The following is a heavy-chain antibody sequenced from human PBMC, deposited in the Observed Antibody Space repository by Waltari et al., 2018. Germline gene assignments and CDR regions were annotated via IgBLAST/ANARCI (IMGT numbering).Heavy chain of an antibody. J-gene: IGHJ3*02. CDR1: GYTFTSYY. D-gene: IGHD4-17*01. CDR2: INPRGEST. CDR3: ARDLFYGDYSGAFDI. Sequence: QVQLVQSGAEVKKPGASVKVSCKASGYTFTSYYMHWVRQAPGQGLEWMGRINPRGESTSYEQKFQGRVTMTRDTATSTVYMELSSLRSEDTAVYYCARDLFYGDYSGAFDIWGQGTMVTVSS. V-gene: IGHV1-46*01.